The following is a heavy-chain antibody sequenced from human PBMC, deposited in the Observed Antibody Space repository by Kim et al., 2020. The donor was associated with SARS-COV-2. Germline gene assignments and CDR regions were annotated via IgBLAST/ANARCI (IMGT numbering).Heavy chain of an antibody. Sequence: SETLSLTCAVYGGSFSGYYWSWIRQPPGKGLEWIGEINHSGSTNYNPSLKSRVTISVDTSKNQFSLKLSSVTAADTAVYYCARMAVWSHARGYWGQGTLVTVSS. CDR3: ARMAVWSHARGY. D-gene: IGHD2-8*02. CDR2: INHSGST. CDR1: GGSFSGYY. V-gene: IGHV4-34*01. J-gene: IGHJ4*02.